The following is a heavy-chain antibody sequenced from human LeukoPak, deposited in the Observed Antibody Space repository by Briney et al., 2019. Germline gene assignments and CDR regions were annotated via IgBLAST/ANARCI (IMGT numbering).Heavy chain of an antibody. Sequence: SETLSLTCAVSGYSITSGDYWGWIRQPPGKGLEWIGSIYHSGGTYYNPSLKSRVTISVDTDKNQFSLKLRSVSAADTAVYYCARNCSSTRCYVLFHSQGGTVYNWFDPWGQGTLVTVSS. CDR3: ARNCSSTRCYVLFHSQGGTVYNWFDP. CDR1: GYSITSGDY. CDR2: IYHSGGT. D-gene: IGHD2-2*01. J-gene: IGHJ5*02. V-gene: IGHV4-38-2*01.